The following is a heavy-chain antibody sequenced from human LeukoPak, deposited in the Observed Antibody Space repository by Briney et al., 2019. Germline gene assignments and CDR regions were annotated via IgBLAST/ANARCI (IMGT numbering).Heavy chain of an antibody. V-gene: IGHV3-48*01. CDR2: ISSSSSTI. CDR1: AFTFSSYS. CDR3: AKDSGGGYYYFDY. Sequence: GGSLRLSCAASAFTFSSYSMNWVRQAPGKGLEWVSYISSSSSTIYYADSVKGRFTISRDNAKNSLYLQMNSLGAEDTAVYYCAKDSGGGYYYFDYWGQGTLVTVSS. D-gene: IGHD3-10*01. J-gene: IGHJ4*02.